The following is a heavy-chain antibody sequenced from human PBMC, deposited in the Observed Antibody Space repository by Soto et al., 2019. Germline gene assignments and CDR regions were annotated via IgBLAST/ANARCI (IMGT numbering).Heavy chain of an antibody. CDR3: ARLLYRGAFDI. Sequence: QVQLVQSGAEVKKPGSSVKVSCKASGGTFSSYAISWVRQAPGQGLEWMGGIIPICGTANYAQKFQGRVTITADEATSTADMELSSRRAEDTTVYYCARLLYRGAFDIWGQGTMVTVSS. J-gene: IGHJ3*02. CDR1: GGTFSSYA. CDR2: IIPICGTA. V-gene: IGHV1-69*01. D-gene: IGHD1-26*01.